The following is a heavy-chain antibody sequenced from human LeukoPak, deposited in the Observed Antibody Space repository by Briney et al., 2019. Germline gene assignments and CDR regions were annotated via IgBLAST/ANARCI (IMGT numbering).Heavy chain of an antibody. J-gene: IGHJ4*02. CDR2: INHSGST. D-gene: IGHD3-10*01. V-gene: IGHV4-34*01. Sequence: PSETLSLTCAVYGGSFSGYYWSWIRQPPGKGLEWIGEINHSGSTNYNPSLKSRVTISVDTSKNQFSLTLSSVTAADTAVYYCAREGPRYYYGSGSLDYWGQGTLVTVSS. CDR3: AREGPRYYYGSGSLDY. CDR1: GGSFSGYY.